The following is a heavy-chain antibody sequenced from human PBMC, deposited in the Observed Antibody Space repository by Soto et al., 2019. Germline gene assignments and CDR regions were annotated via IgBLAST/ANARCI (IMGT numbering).Heavy chain of an antibody. CDR3: ARRHSSGHYFDY. V-gene: IGHV4-59*08. CDR2: IYYSGST. J-gene: IGHJ4*02. Sequence: PSETLSLTCTVSGGSISSYYWSWIRQPPGKGLEWIGYIYYSGSTNYNPSLKSRVTISVDTSKNQFSLKLSSVTAADTAVYYCARRHSSGHYFDYWGQGTLVTVSS. D-gene: IGHD5-18*01. CDR1: GGSISSYY.